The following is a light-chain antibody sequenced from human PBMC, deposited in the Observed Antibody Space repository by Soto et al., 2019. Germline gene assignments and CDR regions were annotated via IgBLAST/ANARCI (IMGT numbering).Light chain of an antibody. CDR2: DAS. CDR1: QSVSSN. CDR3: QQYNNWPYT. J-gene: IGKJ2*01. V-gene: IGKV3-15*01. Sequence: EIVMTQSPATLSLSPGERATLSCRASQSVSSNLAWYQQKPGQAHRLLIYDASTRATGIPASFSGSGSGTEFTLTISSLQSEDFAVYYCQQYNNWPYTFGQGTKLEIK.